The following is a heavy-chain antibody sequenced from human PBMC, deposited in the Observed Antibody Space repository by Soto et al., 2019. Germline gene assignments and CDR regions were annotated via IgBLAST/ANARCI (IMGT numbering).Heavy chain of an antibody. Sequence: PSETLSLTCTVSGGSISSYYLSWIRQPPGKGLDWIGYIYSSGSTNYNPSLKSRVTISVDTSKNEFSLKLTSVTAADTAVYYCARFSGWYSAFDYWGQGTPVTVPS. V-gene: IGHV4-59*01. CDR1: GGSISSYY. CDR3: ARFSGWYSAFDY. J-gene: IGHJ4*02. CDR2: IYSSGST. D-gene: IGHD6-19*01.